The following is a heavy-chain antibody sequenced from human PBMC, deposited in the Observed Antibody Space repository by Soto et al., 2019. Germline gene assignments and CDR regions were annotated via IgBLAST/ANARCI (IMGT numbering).Heavy chain of an antibody. Sequence: GASVKVSCKASGFTFTSSAVQWVRQARGQRLEWIGWIVVGSGNTNYAQKFQERVTITRDMSTSTAYMELSSLGSEDTAVYYCAALAASSYYYDSSGYYLFDYWGQGTLVTVSS. J-gene: IGHJ4*02. V-gene: IGHV1-58*01. CDR2: IVVGSGNT. CDR1: GFTFTSSA. D-gene: IGHD3-22*01. CDR3: AALAASSYYYDSSGYYLFDY.